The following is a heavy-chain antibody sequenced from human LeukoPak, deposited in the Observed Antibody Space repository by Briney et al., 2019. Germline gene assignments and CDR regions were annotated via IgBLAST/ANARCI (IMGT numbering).Heavy chain of an antibody. Sequence: SETLSLTCAVYGGSFSGYYRNWIHQPPGKGLEWIGEINHSGSTNYNPSLKNRVTVSVDTSKNQFSLKLSSVTAADTAVYYCARGSAGDSSGSYDYWGQGTLVTVSS. CDR3: ARGSAGDSSGSYDY. D-gene: IGHD3-22*01. CDR1: GGSFSGYY. V-gene: IGHV4-34*01. J-gene: IGHJ4*02. CDR2: INHSGST.